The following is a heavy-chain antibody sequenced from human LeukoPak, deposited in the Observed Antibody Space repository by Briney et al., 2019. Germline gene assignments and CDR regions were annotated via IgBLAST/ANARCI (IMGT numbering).Heavy chain of an antibody. CDR3: AKLDLQQLGKGRYFDY. Sequence: GGSLRLSCAASGFTFSSYAMSWVRQAPGKGLEWVSGISGSGSSTYYADSVKGRFTISRDNSKSTLYLQMNSLRAEDTAVYYCAKLDLQQLGKGRYFDYWGQGTLVTVSS. CDR1: GFTFSSYA. V-gene: IGHV3-23*01. J-gene: IGHJ4*02. D-gene: IGHD6-13*01. CDR2: ISGSGSST.